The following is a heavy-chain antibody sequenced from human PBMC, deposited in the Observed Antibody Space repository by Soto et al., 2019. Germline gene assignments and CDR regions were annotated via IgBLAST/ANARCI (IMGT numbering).Heavy chain of an antibody. D-gene: IGHD5-12*01. CDR2: IYYSATT. CDR1: GGSISSGDYY. CDR3: ARDSRRAMATYPYYYFVMDV. V-gene: IGHV4-30-4*01. J-gene: IGHJ6*02. Sequence: KPSETLSLTCTVSGGSISSGDYYWSWIRQPPGKGLEWIGYIYYSATTDYNPSLKSRVAILVDPSNNQFSLRLSSVTAADTAVYYCARDSRRAMATYPYYYFVMDVWGQGTTVTVSS.